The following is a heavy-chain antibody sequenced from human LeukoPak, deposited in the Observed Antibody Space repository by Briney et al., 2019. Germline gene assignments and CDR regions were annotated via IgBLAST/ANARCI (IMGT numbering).Heavy chain of an antibody. CDR2: IKQDGSEK. CDR3: VIREC. J-gene: IGHJ4*02. V-gene: IGHV3-7*05. Sequence: PGGSLRLSCAASGFIFSNYWMNWVRQAPGKGLEWVANIKQDGSEKYYVDSVKGRFTISRDNAKKSLYPQMNSLRAEDTAVYYCVIRECWGQGILVTVSS. CDR1: GFIFSNYW. D-gene: IGHD3-10*01.